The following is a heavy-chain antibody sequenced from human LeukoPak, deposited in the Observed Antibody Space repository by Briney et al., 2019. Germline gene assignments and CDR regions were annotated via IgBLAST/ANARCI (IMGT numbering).Heavy chain of an antibody. CDR3: ARGNCSSTSCYEGPLYYYGMDV. V-gene: IGHV4-34*01. Sequence: PSETLSLTCAVYGGSFSGYYWSWIRQPPGKGLEWIGEINHSGSTNYNPSLKSRVTISVDTSKNQFSLKLSSVTAADTAVYYCARGNCSSTSCYEGPLYYYGMDVWGQGTTVTVSS. J-gene: IGHJ6*02. CDR1: GGSFSGYY. D-gene: IGHD2-2*01. CDR2: INHSGST.